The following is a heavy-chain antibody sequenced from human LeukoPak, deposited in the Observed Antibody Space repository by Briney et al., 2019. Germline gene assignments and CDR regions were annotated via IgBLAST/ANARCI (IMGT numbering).Heavy chain of an antibody. Sequence: SLRLSCAASGFTFSSYAMHWLRQPPGKGLEWVAGISYDGSNKYYADSVKGRFTISGDNSKNTLSLQMSSVTAEDTAVYYCATSCSGGSCYSSGNYYYYGMDVWGQGTTVTVSS. CDR2: ISYDGSNK. CDR1: GFTFSSYA. CDR3: ATSCSGGSCYSSGNYYYYGMDV. D-gene: IGHD2-15*01. V-gene: IGHV3-30*04. J-gene: IGHJ6*02.